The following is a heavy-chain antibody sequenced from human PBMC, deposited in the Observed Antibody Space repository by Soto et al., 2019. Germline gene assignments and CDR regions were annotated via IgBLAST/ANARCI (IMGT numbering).Heavy chain of an antibody. CDR2: INHSGST. CDR3: ARVLAPSDMNYGMDV. Sequence: QVQLQQWGAGLLKPSETLSLTCAVYGGSFSGYYWSWIRQPPGKGLEWIGEINHSGSTNYNPSLKSRVTISVDTSKNQFSLKLSSVTAADTAVYYCARVLAPSDMNYGMDVWGQGTTVTVSS. CDR1: GGSFSGYY. V-gene: IGHV4-34*01. J-gene: IGHJ6*02.